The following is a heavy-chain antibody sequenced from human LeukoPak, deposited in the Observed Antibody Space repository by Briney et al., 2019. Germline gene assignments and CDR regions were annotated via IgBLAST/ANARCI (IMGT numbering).Heavy chain of an antibody. Sequence: GGSLRLSCAASGFTFSSYSMNWVRQAPGKGLEWVSYISSSSSTKYYADSVKGRFTISRDNAKNSLYLQMNSLRAEDTAVYYCARGSYGYRRVPDYWGQGTLVTVSS. CDR2: ISSSSSTK. V-gene: IGHV3-48*04. D-gene: IGHD5-18*01. CDR1: GFTFSSYS. CDR3: ARGSYGYRRVPDY. J-gene: IGHJ4*02.